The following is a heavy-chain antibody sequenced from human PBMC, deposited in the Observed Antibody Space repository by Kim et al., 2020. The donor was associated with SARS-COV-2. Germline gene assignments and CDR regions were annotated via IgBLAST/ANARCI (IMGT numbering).Heavy chain of an antibody. CDR3: ARSFSSRRYGYYYYYMDV. D-gene: IGHD2-2*01. CDR2: INSDGSST. J-gene: IGHJ6*03. CDR1: GFTFNTYW. Sequence: GGSLRLSCVASGFTFNTYWMHWVRQAPGKGLVWLSRINSDGSSTNYADYVRGRCTISRDNAKNTLSLQLNSLRDEDTAVYYCARSFSSRRYGYYYYYMDVWGKGTTVTVSS. V-gene: IGHV3-74*01.